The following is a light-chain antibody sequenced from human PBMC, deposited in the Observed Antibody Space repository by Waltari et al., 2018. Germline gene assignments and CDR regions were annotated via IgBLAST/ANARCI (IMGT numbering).Light chain of an antibody. CDR3: GTWDSSLSGAV. CDR2: ENY. V-gene: IGLV1-51*02. J-gene: IGLJ7*01. Sequence: QSGLTQPPSLSAAPGQKVTISCSGTSSNIGNNYVAWYQQIPGTVPKLLIYENYKRPAGMPDRFSGSRSGTSATLVITGLLTGDEADDYCGTWDSSLSGAVFGGGTHLTVL. CDR1: SSNIGNNY.